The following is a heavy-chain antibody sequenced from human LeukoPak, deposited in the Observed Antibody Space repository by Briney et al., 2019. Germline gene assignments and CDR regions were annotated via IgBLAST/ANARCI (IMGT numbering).Heavy chain of an antibody. V-gene: IGHV1-24*01. CDR1: GYTLTELS. CDR2: FDPEDGET. Sequence: GASVKVSCKVSGYTLTELSMHWVRQAPGKGLEWMGGFDPEDGETIYAQKFQGRVTMTRDMSTSTVYMELSSLRSEDTAVYYCARDNDFDYWGQGTLVTVSS. CDR3: ARDNDFDY. D-gene: IGHD2-8*01. J-gene: IGHJ4*02.